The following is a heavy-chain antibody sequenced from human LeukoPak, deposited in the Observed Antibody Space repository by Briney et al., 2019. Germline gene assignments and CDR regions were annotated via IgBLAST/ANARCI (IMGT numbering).Heavy chain of an antibody. CDR3: ARGTIFGLHY. CDR2: IYYSGST. V-gene: IGHV4-59*11. Sequence: SETLSLTCTVSGGSISSHYWSWVRQPSGKGLEWIGYIYYSGSTNYNPSLKSRVTISVDTSKNQFSLKLTSVTAADTAVYYCARGTIFGLHYWGQGTLVTVSS. D-gene: IGHD3-3*01. CDR1: GGSISSHY. J-gene: IGHJ4*02.